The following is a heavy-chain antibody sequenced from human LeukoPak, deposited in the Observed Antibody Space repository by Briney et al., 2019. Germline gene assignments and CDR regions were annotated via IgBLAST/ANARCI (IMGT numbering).Heavy chain of an antibody. CDR3: AKGRYKWNDADFDY. V-gene: IGHV3-23*01. CDR2: ISGSGGST. D-gene: IGHD1-1*01. J-gene: IGHJ4*02. CDR1: GFTFSSYA. Sequence: GGSLRLSCAASGFTFSSYAMSWVRQAPGKGLEWVSAISGSGGSTYYADSVKGRSTISRDNSKNTLYLQMNSLRAEDTAVYYCAKGRYKWNDADFDYWGQGTLVTVSS.